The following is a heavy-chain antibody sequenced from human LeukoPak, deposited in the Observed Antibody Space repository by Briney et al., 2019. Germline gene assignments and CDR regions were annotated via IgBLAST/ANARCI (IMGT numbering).Heavy chain of an antibody. Sequence: LXLSCAASGFTFSSYGMHWVRQAPGKGLEWVAFIRYDGSNKYYADSVKGRFTISRDNSKNTLYLQMNSLRAEDTAVYYCAKDPTTISWPGFFDYWGQGTLVTVSS. V-gene: IGHV3-30*02. J-gene: IGHJ4*02. D-gene: IGHD1-14*01. CDR2: IRYDGSNK. CDR3: AKDPTTISWPGFFDY. CDR1: GFTFSSYG.